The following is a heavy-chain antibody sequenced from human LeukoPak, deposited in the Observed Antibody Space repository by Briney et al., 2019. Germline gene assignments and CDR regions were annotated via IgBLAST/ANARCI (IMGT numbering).Heavy chain of an antibody. CDR1: GFPFSICC. CDR3: ARSNQAADY. V-gene: IGHV3-74*01. D-gene: IGHD1-14*01. CDR2: INPGGCSK. Sequence: PGGSLRLSCAASGFPFSICCMHWAPHPPGKALVWVSRINPGGCSKVYADSVKGRYTISRDNAKNTLYVQMDSLGAEGTAVYYCARSNQAADYWGQGTLVTVTS. J-gene: IGHJ4*02.